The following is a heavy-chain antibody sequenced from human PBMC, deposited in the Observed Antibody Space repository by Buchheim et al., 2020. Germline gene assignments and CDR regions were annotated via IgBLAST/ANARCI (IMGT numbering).Heavy chain of an antibody. CDR3: ARLHTVSNYYYYAMDV. Sequence: EVLLVQSGAEVKKPGESLKISCKGSGSSFTDYWIGWVRQMPGKGLEWIGIIYPGDSDTRYSPSFQVQVTISADKSITPAYPQWSSMKASDTAMYVFARLHTVSNYYYYAMDVWGQGTT. J-gene: IGHJ6*02. CDR1: GSSFTDYW. V-gene: IGHV5-51*01. CDR2: IYPGDSDT. D-gene: IGHD4-11*01.